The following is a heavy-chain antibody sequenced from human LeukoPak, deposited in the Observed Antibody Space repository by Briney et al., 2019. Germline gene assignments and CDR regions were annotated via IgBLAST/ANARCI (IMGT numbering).Heavy chain of an antibody. Sequence: GGSLRLSCAASGFIFNNYALNWVRQAPGKGLEWVSAISGSGGSTYYADSVKGRFTISSDNSKNTLYLQMNSLRAEDTAVYYCAKFHGGYFDYWGQGTLVTVSS. V-gene: IGHV3-23*01. D-gene: IGHD4-23*01. CDR2: ISGSGGST. CDR3: AKFHGGYFDY. CDR1: GFIFNNYA. J-gene: IGHJ4*02.